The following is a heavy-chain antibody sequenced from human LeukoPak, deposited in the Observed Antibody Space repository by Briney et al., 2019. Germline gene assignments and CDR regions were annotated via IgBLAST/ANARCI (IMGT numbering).Heavy chain of an antibody. V-gene: IGHV1-46*01. Sequence: GASVKVSCKASGYTFTDYYMHWVRQAPGQGLEWMGVINPSGGSTRYAQKFQGRVTMTRDTSTSTVYMALSSLSSEDRAGYYCARSRDRADYWGQGTLVTVSS. CDR2: INPSGGST. CDR1: GYTFTDYY. J-gene: IGHJ4*02. CDR3: ARSRDRADY. D-gene: IGHD1-14*01.